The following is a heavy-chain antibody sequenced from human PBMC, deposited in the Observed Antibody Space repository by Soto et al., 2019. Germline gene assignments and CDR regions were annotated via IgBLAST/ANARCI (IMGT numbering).Heavy chain of an antibody. D-gene: IGHD1-26*01. J-gene: IGHJ4*02. V-gene: IGHV3-23*01. CDR3: ARRGSGSYYDY. CDR1: GFTFSNYA. CDR2: ISGSGDST. Sequence: EVQLLESGGGLVQPGGSLRLSCAASGFTFSNYAMNWVRQAPVKGLEWVSVISGSGDSTYHADSVKGRFTISRDNSKNPQYLQLNSLRAEDTAVYYCARRGSGSYYDYWGQGTLVTVSS.